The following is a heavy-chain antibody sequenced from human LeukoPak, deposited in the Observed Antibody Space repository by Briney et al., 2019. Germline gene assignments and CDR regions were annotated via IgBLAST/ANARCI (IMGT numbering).Heavy chain of an antibody. CDR1: GFSLSTSGVG. CDR2: IYWDDDK. CDR3: AHMAYYYDSSGPTGVYYFDY. V-gene: IGHV2-5*02. D-gene: IGHD3-22*01. Sequence: SGPTLVNPTQTLTLTCTFSGFSLSTSGVGVGCIRQPPGKALEWLALIYWDDDKRYSPSLKSRLTITKDTSTNQVVLTMTNMDPVDTATYYCAHMAYYYDSSGPTGVYYFDYWGQGTLVTVSS. J-gene: IGHJ4*02.